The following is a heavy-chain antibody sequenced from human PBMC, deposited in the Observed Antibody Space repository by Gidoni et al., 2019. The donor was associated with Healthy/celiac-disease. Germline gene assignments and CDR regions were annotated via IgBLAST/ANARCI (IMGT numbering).Heavy chain of an antibody. Sequence: QVQLVESGGGLVKPGGSLRLSCAASGFIFIDYYMSWFRQAPGTGLEWVSYISSSSSYTNYADSVKGRFTISRDNAKNSLYLQMNSLRAEDTAVYYCARGGGYGCSGRSCFPYYFDYWGQGTLVTVSS. CDR1: GFIFIDYY. V-gene: IGHV3-11*05. J-gene: IGHJ4*02. CDR2: ISSSSSYT. D-gene: IGHD2-15*01. CDR3: ARGGGYGCSGRSCFPYYFDY.